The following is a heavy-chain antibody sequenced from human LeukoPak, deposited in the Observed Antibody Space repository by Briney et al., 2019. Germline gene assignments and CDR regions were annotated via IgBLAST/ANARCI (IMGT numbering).Heavy chain of an antibody. Sequence: SETLSLTCAVYGGSFSGYYWSWIRQPPGKGLEWIGEINHSGSTNYNPSLKSRVTISVDTSKNQFSLKLSSVTAADTAVYYCARDCSSTSCYESGIDYWGQGTLVTVSS. CDR1: GGSFSGYY. D-gene: IGHD2-2*01. CDR3: ARDCSSTSCYESGIDY. V-gene: IGHV4-34*01. J-gene: IGHJ4*02. CDR2: INHSGST.